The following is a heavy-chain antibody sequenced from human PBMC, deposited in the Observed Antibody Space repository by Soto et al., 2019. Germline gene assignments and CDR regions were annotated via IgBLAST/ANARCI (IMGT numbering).Heavy chain of an antibody. CDR1: GFTFSSYG. D-gene: IGHD6-6*01. CDR3: ARDDFSSSYNWFDP. CDR2: IWYDGSNK. V-gene: IGHV3-33*01. Sequence: GGSLRLSCAASGFTFSSYGMHWVRQAPGKGLEWVAVIWYDGSNKYYADSVKGRFTISRDNSKNTLYLQMNSLRAEDTAVYYCARDDFSSSYNWFDPWGQGTLVTVSS. J-gene: IGHJ5*02.